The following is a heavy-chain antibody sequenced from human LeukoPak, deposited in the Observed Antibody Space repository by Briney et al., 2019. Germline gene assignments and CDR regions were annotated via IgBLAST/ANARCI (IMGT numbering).Heavy chain of an antibody. J-gene: IGHJ4*02. V-gene: IGHV3-33*01. D-gene: IGHD6-13*01. CDR2: IWYDGSNK. CDR3: ARDAPLIAAADY. Sequence: PGGSLRLSCAASGFTFSSYGMHWVRQAPGKGLEWVAVIWYDGSNKYYADSVKGRFTISRDNSKNTLYLHMNSLRAEDTAVYYCARDAPLIAAADYWGQGTLVTVSS. CDR1: GFTFSSYG.